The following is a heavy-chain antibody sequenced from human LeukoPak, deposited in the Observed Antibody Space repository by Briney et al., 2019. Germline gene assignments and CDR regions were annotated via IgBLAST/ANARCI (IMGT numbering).Heavy chain of an antibody. CDR3: TRRVDATRWYDP. V-gene: IGHV3-74*01. D-gene: IGHD2-15*01. CDR2: INGDGSTT. CDR1: GFTFSTYW. Sequence: PGGSLRLSCAASGFTFSTYWMHWVRQAPGEGLVWVSRINGDGSTTNYADSVKGRSTISRDNAKNTLYLQMNSLRAEDTAVYYCTRRVDATRWYDPWGQGTLVTVSS. J-gene: IGHJ5*02.